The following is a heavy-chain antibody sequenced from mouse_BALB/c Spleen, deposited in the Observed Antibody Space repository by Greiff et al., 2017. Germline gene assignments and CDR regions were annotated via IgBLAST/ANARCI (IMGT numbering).Heavy chain of an antibody. CDR3: ARGPSYYYGSSLLLHWYFDV. Sequence: VQLKESGPGLVKPSQSLSLTCTVTGYSITSDYAWNWIRQFPGNKLEWMGYISYSGSTSYNPSLKSRISITRDTSKNQFFLQLNSVTTEDTATYYCARGPSYYYGSSLLLHWYFDVWGAGTTVTVSS. J-gene: IGHJ1*01. D-gene: IGHD1-1*01. CDR2: ISYSGST. V-gene: IGHV3-2*02. CDR1: GYSITSDYA.